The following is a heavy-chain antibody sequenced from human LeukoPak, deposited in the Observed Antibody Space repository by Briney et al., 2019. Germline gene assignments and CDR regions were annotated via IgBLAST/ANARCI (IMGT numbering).Heavy chain of an antibody. CDR2: ISDNGGGR. CDR3: AKESGALGAPLYDY. D-gene: IGHD4/OR15-4a*01. Sequence: GGSLRLSCGASGFIFRNYAMSWVRQAPGEGLEWVSGISDNGGGRYYADSVKGRLTISRDNSKNMLYLQMNSLRAEDTAVYYCAKESGALGAPLYDYWGRGILVTASS. J-gene: IGHJ4*02. CDR1: GFIFRNYA. V-gene: IGHV3-23*01.